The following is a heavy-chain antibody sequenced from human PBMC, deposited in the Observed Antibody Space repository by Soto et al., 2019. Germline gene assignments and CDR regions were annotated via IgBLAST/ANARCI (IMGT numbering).Heavy chain of an antibody. Sequence: QVHLVQSGVEVKTPGASVKVSCQASGYTFFTYDISWGRQAPGQGLEWMGRISTYSGDTKYAQKFQGRVTMTTDTSTTTAYLELRSLRSDDTAVYYCARHHGPTTSENWFDPWGQGTLVTVSS. CDR3: ARHHGPTTSENWFDP. J-gene: IGHJ5*02. CDR1: GYTFFTYD. D-gene: IGHD5-12*01. V-gene: IGHV1-18*01. CDR2: ISTYSGDT.